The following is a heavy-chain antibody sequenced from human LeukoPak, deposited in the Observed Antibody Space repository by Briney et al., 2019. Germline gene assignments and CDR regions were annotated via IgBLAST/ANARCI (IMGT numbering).Heavy chain of an antibody. CDR3: AKDISRNIVLMVYGEGFDY. V-gene: IGHV3-23*01. CDR1: GFTFSSYA. J-gene: IGHJ4*02. D-gene: IGHD2-8*01. CDR2: ISGSGGST. Sequence: GGSLRLSCVASGFTFSSYAMSWVRQAPGKGLEWVSAISGSGGSTYYADSVKGRFTISRDNSKNTLYLQMNSLRAEDTAVYYCAKDISRNIVLMVYGEGFDYWGQGTLVTVSS.